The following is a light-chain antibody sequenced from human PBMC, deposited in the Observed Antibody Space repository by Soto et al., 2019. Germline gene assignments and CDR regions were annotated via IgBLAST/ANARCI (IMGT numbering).Light chain of an antibody. CDR3: QQYQTYSGT. CDR2: DAS. Sequence: DIEMTQSPSTLSASVGDTVTITCRASQSIGRWLAWYQQKPGQAPRLLIYDASSLQSGVPSRFSGIESGTRFTLTISGLQPDDFATYYCQQYQTYSGTFGQGTKVDIK. CDR1: QSIGRW. J-gene: IGKJ1*01. V-gene: IGKV1-5*01.